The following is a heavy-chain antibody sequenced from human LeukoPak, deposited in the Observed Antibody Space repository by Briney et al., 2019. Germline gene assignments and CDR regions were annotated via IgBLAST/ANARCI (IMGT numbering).Heavy chain of an antibody. CDR1: GYTFTGCY. V-gene: IGHV1-2*02. CDR3: ARDMAGGTFDY. J-gene: IGHJ4*02. Sequence: GASVEVSCKASGYTFTGCYMHWVRQAPGQGLEWMGWINPNSGGTNYAQKFQGRVTMTRDTSISTAYMELSRLRSDDTAVYYCARDMAGGTFDYWGQGTLVTVSS. CDR2: INPNSGGT. D-gene: IGHD2-15*01.